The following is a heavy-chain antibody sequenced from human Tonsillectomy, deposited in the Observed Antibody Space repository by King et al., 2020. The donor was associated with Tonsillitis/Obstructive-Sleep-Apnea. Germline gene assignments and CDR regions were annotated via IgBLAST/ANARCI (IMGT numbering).Heavy chain of an antibody. CDR2: ISGTGGST. D-gene: IGHD5/OR15-5a*01. CDR1: GFTFSNYA. CDR3: AKEKYSVYDTDFDY. J-gene: IGHJ4*02. V-gene: IGHV3-23*04. Sequence: VQLVESGGGLVPPGGSLRLSCEASGFTFSNYAMTWVRQAPGKGLEWVSAISGTGGSTYYADSMQGRFTISRDNSKNTLYLQMNSLRAEDTAVYYCAKEKYSVYDTDFDYWGQGTLVTVSS.